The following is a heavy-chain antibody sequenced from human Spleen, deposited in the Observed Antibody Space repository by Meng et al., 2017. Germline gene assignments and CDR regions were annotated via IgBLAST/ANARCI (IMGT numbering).Heavy chain of an antibody. J-gene: IGHJ4*02. CDR2: IYHGGDT. CDR3: ASWIYSCGWQ. CDR1: GGSISSIDW. V-gene: IGHV4/OR15-8*02. Sequence: QVKLQESGPGLVKPSGTLSLTCVFSGGSISSIDWWSWVRQPPGKGLEWIGEIYHGGDTNYNPSLKSRVTIAIDKSKNQFSLKLSSVTAADTAVYYCASWIYSCGWQWGQGALVTVSS. D-gene: IGHD6-19*01.